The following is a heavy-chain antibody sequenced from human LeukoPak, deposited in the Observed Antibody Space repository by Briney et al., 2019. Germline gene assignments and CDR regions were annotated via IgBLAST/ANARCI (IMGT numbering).Heavy chain of an antibody. Sequence: SETLSLTCTVSGGSMSPHYWNWIRQPPGKELEWIASIYYTGSTYYNPSLQSRVTISVDTARSQFSLKVRSVGAADTAVYYCARGFDILPVWGKGTTVAVST. V-gene: IGHV4-59*11. J-gene: IGHJ6*04. CDR3: ARGFDILPV. CDR1: GGSMSPHY. CDR2: IYYTGST. D-gene: IGHD3-9*01.